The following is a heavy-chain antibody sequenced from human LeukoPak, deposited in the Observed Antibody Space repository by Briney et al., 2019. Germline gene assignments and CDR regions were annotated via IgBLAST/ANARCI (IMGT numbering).Heavy chain of an antibody. CDR2: ISFITNFQ. CDR1: GFSLSSRV. CDR3: AREGYSSGRSPAFDI. Sequence: QPGRSLRLSCAASGFSLSSRVMHWVRQAPGKGLEWVSGISFITNFQHYADSVKGRSTITGDNSKNRMYLDLNSLLIEDTAVYYCAREGYSSGRSPAFDIWGQGTVVTVSS. V-gene: IGHV3-30*13. D-gene: IGHD6-19*01. J-gene: IGHJ3*02.